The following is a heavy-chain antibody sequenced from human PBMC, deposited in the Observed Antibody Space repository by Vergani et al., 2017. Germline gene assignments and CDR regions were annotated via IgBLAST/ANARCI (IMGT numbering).Heavy chain of an antibody. J-gene: IGHJ2*01. D-gene: IGHD3-16*01. V-gene: IGHV4-39*01. Sequence: QMQLQESGPGLVKASETLSLTCTVSGDSIISRSYYWGWIRQPPGKGLEWIGSIYNRGNVDSSSSLKSRFTISADTAKNQFSLRLTSVTAADTAVYYCASGKYYSDSTSHFRGRYFDVWGRGTLVTVPS. CDR3: ASGKYYSDSTSHFRGRYFDV. CDR2: IYNRGNV. CDR1: GDSIISRSYY.